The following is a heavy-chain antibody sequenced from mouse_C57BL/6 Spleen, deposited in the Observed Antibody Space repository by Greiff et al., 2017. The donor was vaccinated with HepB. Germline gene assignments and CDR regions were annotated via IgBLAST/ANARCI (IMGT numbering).Heavy chain of an antibody. D-gene: IGHD2-4*01. V-gene: IGHV5-17*01. J-gene: IGHJ4*01. CDR3: ARCYYDYEDAMDY. CDR2: ISSGSSTI. CDR1: GFTFSDYG. Sequence: EVQRVESGGGLVKPGGSLKLSCAASGFTFSDYGMHWVRQAPEKGLEWVAYISSGSSTIYYADTVKGRFTISRDNAKNTLFLQMTSLRSEDTAMYYCARCYYDYEDAMDYWGQGTSVTVSS.